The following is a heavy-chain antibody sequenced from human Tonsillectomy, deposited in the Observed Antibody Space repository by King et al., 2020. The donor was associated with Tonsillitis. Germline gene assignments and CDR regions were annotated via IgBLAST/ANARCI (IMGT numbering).Heavy chain of an antibody. CDR3: TRGYYDFWSGYYTGYFDY. J-gene: IGHJ4*02. D-gene: IGHD3-3*01. V-gene: IGHV3-49*04. CDR2: IRSKGYGGTA. CDR1: GFTFGDYA. Sequence: QLVQSGGGLVQPGRSLRLSCTASGFTFGDYAMSWVRQAPGKGLEWVGFIRSKGYGGTAEYAASLKGRFTISRDDSKSIAYLQMNSLKIEDTAVYYCTRGYYDFWSGYYTGYFDYWGQGALAT.